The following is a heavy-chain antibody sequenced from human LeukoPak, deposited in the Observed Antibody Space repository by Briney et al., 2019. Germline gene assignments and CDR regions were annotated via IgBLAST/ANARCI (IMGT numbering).Heavy chain of an antibody. D-gene: IGHD3-10*01. Sequence: SGTLSLTCAVSGDSISTNYWWTWVRQPPGKGLEWIGEIYHSGSINYNPSLKNRVTLSIDKSNNHFSLRLSSLSAADTAVYYCARHADGLWFGELWVDYYYYYMDVWGKGTTVTISS. J-gene: IGHJ6*03. CDR1: GDSISTNYW. V-gene: IGHV4-4*02. CDR3: ARHADGLWFGELWVDYYYYYMDV. CDR2: IYHSGSI.